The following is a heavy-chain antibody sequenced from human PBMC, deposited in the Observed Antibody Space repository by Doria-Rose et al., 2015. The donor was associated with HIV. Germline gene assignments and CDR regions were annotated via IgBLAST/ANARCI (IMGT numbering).Heavy chain of an antibody. CDR3: ARIKSSRWYHKYYFDF. Sequence: VTLKESGPVLVKPTETLTPTCTVSGVSLSSPGMGVSWIRQPPGKALEWLANIFSDDERSYKTSLKSRLTISRRTSKSQVVLTMTDMDPVDTATYYCARIKSSRWYHKYYFDFWGQGTLVIVSA. J-gene: IGHJ4*02. CDR2: IFSDDER. CDR1: GVSLSSPGMG. V-gene: IGHV2-26*01. D-gene: IGHD6-13*01.